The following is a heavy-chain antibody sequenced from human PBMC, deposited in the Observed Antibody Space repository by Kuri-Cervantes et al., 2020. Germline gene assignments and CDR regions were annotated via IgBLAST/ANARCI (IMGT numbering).Heavy chain of an antibody. CDR1: GYTFTGYY. J-gene: IGHJ3*02. CDR2: IIPIFGTA. V-gene: IGHV1-69*13. Sequence: SVKVSCKASGYTFTGYYMHWVRQAPGQGLEWMGGIIPIFGTANYAQKFQGRVTITADESTSTAYMELSSLRSEDTAVYYCARATSTEYIAARGAFDIWGQGTMVTVSS. D-gene: IGHD6-6*01. CDR3: ARATSTEYIAARGAFDI.